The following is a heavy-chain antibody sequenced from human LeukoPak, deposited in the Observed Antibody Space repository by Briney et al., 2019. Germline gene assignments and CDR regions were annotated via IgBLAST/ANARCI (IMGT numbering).Heavy chain of an antibody. J-gene: IGHJ4*02. Sequence: GGSLRLSCAASGFTFSSYAMSWVRQAPGKGLEWVSSFSGSGSSTYYADSVKGRFTISRDNSKNTLYLQMNSLRAEDTAVYYCAKGVNYFVLEYWGQGTLVTISS. CDR1: GFTFSSYA. CDR2: FSGSGSST. V-gene: IGHV3-23*01. D-gene: IGHD3-10*02. CDR3: AKGVNYFVLEY.